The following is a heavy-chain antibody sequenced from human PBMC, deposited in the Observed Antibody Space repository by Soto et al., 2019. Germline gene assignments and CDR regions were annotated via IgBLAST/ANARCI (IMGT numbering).Heavy chain of an antibody. CDR1: GGTFSSYT. D-gene: IGHD5-12*01. Sequence: QVHLVQSGAEVKKPGSSVKVSCKTSGGTFSSYTISWVRQAPGQGLEWMGRVIPFLSIANYAQKFLGRVTISAVNSTITAYLELCSLISDDTAVYYCARYSTGYYSGFHSWGQGFLVTVSS. CDR2: VIPFLSIA. CDR3: ARYSTGYYSGFHS. J-gene: IGHJ5*02. V-gene: IGHV1-69*02.